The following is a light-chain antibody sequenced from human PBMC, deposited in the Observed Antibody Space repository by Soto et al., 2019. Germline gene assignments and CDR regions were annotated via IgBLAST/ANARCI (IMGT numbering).Light chain of an antibody. Sequence: DILMTQSPSTLSASVGETVTLTCRASQSTSSLVAWYHQRPGKPPKLVIYGASTLYRGVPSRFSGSGSGTEFTLTIAGLQPDDFATYYCQHYKPYKTFGQGTRV. J-gene: IGKJ1*01. CDR2: GAS. V-gene: IGKV1-5*03. CDR3: QHYKPYKT. CDR1: QSTSSL.